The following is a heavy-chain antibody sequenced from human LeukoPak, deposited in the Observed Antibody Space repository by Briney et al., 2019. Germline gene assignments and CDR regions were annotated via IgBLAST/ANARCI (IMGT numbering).Heavy chain of an antibody. CDR3: ARDLWAFGEFAMAV. CDR1: GGSLCSGDYY. D-gene: IGHD3-10*01. V-gene: IGHV4-30-4*01. Sequence: SQTLSLTCTVSGGSLCSGDYYWSWSRQPPGNGLEWCGYIYDSGSTYYNPSLKSRVTISVDTSQNPFSLKLSSLTAADTAVYYCARDLWAFGEFAMAVSGEPSTLTPSS. CDR2: IYDSGST. J-gene: IGHJ6*01.